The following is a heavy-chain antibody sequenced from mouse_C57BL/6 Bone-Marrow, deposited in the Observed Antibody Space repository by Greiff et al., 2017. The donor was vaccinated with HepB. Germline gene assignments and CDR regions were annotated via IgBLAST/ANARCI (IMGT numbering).Heavy chain of an antibody. D-gene: IGHD1-1*01. V-gene: IGHV3-6*01. CDR2: ISYDGSN. CDR1: GYSITSGYY. J-gene: IGHJ3*01. CDR3: AREGYYGSSPWFAY. Sequence: EVQRVESGPGLVKPSQSLSLTCSVTGYSITSGYYWNWIRQFPGNKLEWMGYISYDGSNNYNPSLKNRVSITRDTSKNQFFLKLNSVTTEDTATYYCAREGYYGSSPWFAYWGKGTLVTVSA.